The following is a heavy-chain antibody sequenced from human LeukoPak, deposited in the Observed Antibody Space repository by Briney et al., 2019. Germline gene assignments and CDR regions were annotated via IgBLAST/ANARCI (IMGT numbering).Heavy chain of an antibody. V-gene: IGHV1-69*05. CDR3: ARDLGSGSYYPDAFDI. CDR2: IIPIFGTA. D-gene: IGHD1-26*01. CDR1: GGTFSSYA. Sequence: SVKVSCKASGGTFSSYAISWVRQAPGQGREWMGGIIPIFGTANYAQKFQGRVTITTDESTSTAYMELSSLRSEDTAVYYCARDLGSGSYYPDAFDIWGQGTMVTVFS. J-gene: IGHJ3*02.